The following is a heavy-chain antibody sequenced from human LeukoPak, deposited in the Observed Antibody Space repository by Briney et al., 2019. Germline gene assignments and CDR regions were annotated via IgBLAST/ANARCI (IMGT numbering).Heavy chain of an antibody. J-gene: IGHJ2*01. D-gene: IGHD3-22*01. CDR1: GGSISSYY. CDR2: IYYSGST. Sequence: SETLSLTCTVSGGSISSYYWSWIRQPPGKGLEWIGYIYYSGSTNYNPSLKSRVTISVDTSKNQFSLKLSSVTAADTAVYYCARERLTVIEGYFDLWGRGTLVTVSS. V-gene: IGHV4-59*01. CDR3: ARERLTVIEGYFDL.